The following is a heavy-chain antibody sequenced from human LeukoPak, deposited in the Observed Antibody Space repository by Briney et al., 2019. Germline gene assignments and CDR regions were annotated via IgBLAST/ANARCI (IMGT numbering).Heavy chain of an antibody. V-gene: IGHV1-2*02. CDR3: ARVGAYGSGSYLVY. D-gene: IGHD3-10*01. CDR2: INPNSGVT. J-gene: IGHJ4*02. Sequence: VASVKVSCKASGGTFSSYAISWVRQAPGQGLEWMGWINPNSGVTNYAQKFQGRVTMTRDTSISTAYMELSRLTSDDTAVYYCARVGAYGSGSYLVYWGQGTLVTVYS. CDR1: GGTFSSYA.